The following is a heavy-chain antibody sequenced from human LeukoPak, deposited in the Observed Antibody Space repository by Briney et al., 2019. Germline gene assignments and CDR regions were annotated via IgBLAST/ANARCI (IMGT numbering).Heavy chain of an antibody. CDR3: SRGDGSAQRDFDY. V-gene: IGHV1-2*06. CDR1: GYTFTGYY. Sequence: GASVKVSCKASGYTFTGYYMHWVRQAPGQGLEWMGRIKPNSGDTNYAQKFQGRVTMTRDTSNITEYMELNRLRSDDTAMYYCSRGDGSAQRDFDYWGQGTLVTVSS. J-gene: IGHJ4*02. CDR2: IKPNSGDT. D-gene: IGHD3-22*01.